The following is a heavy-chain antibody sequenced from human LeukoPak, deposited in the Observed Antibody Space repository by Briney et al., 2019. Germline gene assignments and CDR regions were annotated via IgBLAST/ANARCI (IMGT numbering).Heavy chain of an antibody. V-gene: IGHV3-30*18. Sequence: GGSLRLSCAASGFTFSSYGMHWVRQAPGKGLEWVAVISYDGSNKYHADSVKGRFTISRDNSKNTLYLQMNSLRAEDSAVYYCAKDPGYSSSWSFDPWGQGTLVTVSS. CDR2: ISYDGSNK. D-gene: IGHD6-13*01. CDR1: GFTFSSYG. CDR3: AKDPGYSSSWSFDP. J-gene: IGHJ5*02.